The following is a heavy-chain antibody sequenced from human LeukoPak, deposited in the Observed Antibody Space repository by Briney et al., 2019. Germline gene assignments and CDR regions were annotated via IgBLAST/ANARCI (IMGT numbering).Heavy chain of an antibody. Sequence: SETLSLTCTVSGGSISSSSYYWGWIRQPPGKGLEWIGSIYYSGSTYYNPSLKSRVTMSVDTSKNQFSLKLSSVTAADTAVYYCARVAYWNLIGKYTNWFDPWGQGTLVTVSS. CDR3: ARVAYWNLIGKYTNWFDP. J-gene: IGHJ5*02. D-gene: IGHD1-1*01. V-gene: IGHV4-39*07. CDR2: IYYSGST. CDR1: GGSISSSSYY.